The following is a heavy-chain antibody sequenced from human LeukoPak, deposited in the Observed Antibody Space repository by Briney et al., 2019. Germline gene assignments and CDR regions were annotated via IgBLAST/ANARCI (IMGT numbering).Heavy chain of an antibody. D-gene: IGHD3-22*01. V-gene: IGHV3-30*01. CDR1: GFTFSSYA. CDR3: ARDRGRTYYYDSSGLI. J-gene: IGHJ4*02. CDR2: ISYDGSNK. Sequence: GGSLRLSCAASGFTFSSYAMHWVRQAPGKGLEWVAVISYDGSNKYYADSVKGRFTISRDNSKNTLYLQMNSLRAEDTAVYYCARDRGRTYYYDSSGLIWGQGTLVTVSS.